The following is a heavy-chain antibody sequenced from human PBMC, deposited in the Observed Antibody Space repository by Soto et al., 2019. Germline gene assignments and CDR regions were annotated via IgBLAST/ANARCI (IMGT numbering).Heavy chain of an antibody. J-gene: IGHJ3*02. Sequence: QVQLQESGPGLVKPSQTLSLTCSVSGGSISRGDYYWSWIRQHPGRGLEWIGYIYHSGRTNYNPSLKSRVFISVDTSKRQFSLNLTSVTAADTAVYRCARVGSDVDAFDIWGQGTMVTVSS. CDR2: IYHSGRT. CDR3: ARVGSDVDAFDI. V-gene: IGHV4-31*03. D-gene: IGHD3-16*01. CDR1: GGSISRGDYY.